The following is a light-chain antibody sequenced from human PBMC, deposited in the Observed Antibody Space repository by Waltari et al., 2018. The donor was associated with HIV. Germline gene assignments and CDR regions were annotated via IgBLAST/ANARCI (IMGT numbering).Light chain of an antibody. Sequence: QSALTQPAPVSGSPGQSITISCTGTSSDVGGYNLVSWYQQHPGKAPKLMIYEVSKRPSGVCNRFAASKSGNTSSLTVSGLQAEDEADYYCCAYAGSTTYVIFGGGTKLTVL. CDR2: EVS. J-gene: IGLJ2*01. V-gene: IGLV2-23*02. CDR3: CAYAGSTTYVI. CDR1: SSDVGGYNL.